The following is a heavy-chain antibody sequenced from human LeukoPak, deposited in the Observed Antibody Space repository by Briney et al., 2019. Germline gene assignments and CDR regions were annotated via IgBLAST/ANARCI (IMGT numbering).Heavy chain of an antibody. CDR2: TYSGGST. D-gene: IGHD1-26*01. CDR1: GFPVTTKD. Sequence: GGSLRLSCAASGFPVTTKDMTWIRQAPGKGLEWVSVTYSGGSTFFADFVNGRFSISRDQSQNTLYLQMNGLRANDTAVYYCARAGDRGSHIDFWGQGTLVTVSS. V-gene: IGHV3-66*01. CDR3: ARAGDRGSHIDF. J-gene: IGHJ4*02.